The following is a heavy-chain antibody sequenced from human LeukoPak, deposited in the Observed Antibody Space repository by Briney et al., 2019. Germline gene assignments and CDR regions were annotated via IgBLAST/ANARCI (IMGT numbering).Heavy chain of an antibody. CDR1: GGSITTHDNY. Sequence: PSETLSLTCTVSGGSITTHDNYWGWIRQPPGKGLEWIGSISHSGNTHYSPSLQSRVTMSADTSRNNFSLKLSSVTAADTAVYYCARLYFDFLSSYLNHWGQGTLVTVSS. CDR2: ISHSGNT. CDR3: ARLYFDFLSSYLNH. V-gene: IGHV4-39*02. J-gene: IGHJ5*02. D-gene: IGHD3-3*01.